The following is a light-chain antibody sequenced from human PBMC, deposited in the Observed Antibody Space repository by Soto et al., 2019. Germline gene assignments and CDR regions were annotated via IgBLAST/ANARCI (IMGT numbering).Light chain of an antibody. J-gene: IGKJ2*01. CDR2: AAS. CDR1: QRISSY. CDR3: QQSYNTHT. Sequence: DIQMTQSPSSLSASVGHRVTITCRASQRISSYLNWYQQKPGKAPKLLIYAASSLQSGVPSRFSGSGSGTDFTLSISSLQPEDFATYYCQQSYNTHTFGQGTKLEIK. V-gene: IGKV1-39*01.